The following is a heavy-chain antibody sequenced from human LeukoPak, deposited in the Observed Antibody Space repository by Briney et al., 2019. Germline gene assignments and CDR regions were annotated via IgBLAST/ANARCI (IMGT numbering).Heavy chain of an antibody. V-gene: IGHV3-23*01. CDR2: ISGSGGST. D-gene: IGHD3-9*01. CDR1: GFTFSSYA. CDR3: AKGPHYDILTGYYRSSFDY. J-gene: IGHJ4*02. Sequence: GGSLRLSCAASGFTFSSYAMSWVRQAPGKGLEWVSAISGSGGSTYYADSVKGRFTISRDNSKNTLYLQMNSLRAEDTAVYYCAKGPHYDILTGYYRSSFDYXGQGTLVTVSS.